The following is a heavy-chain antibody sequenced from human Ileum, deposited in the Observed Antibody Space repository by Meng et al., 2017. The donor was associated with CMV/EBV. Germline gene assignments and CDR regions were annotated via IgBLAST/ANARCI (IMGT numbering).Heavy chain of an antibody. Sequence: SVKVSCKASGDTSNSHSISWLREVPGQGVEWMGRIIPRVGIPNYIPKFQGKITISADKSTNTAYLEVTSLTSEDTAMYYCARGSQVVAGIEDHYRDYWGQGSLVTVSS. D-gene: IGHD6-19*01. V-gene: IGHV1-69*04. J-gene: IGHJ4*02. CDR3: ARGSQVVAGIEDHYRDY. CDR1: GDTSNSHS. CDR2: IIPRVGIP.